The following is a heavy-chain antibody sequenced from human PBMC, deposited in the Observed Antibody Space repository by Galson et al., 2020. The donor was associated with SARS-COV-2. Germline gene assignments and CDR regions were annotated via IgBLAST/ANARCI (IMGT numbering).Heavy chain of an antibody. V-gene: IGHV3-30*04. CDR2: ISYDGTNK. CDR3: AREVGAAGGVGWFDP. Sequence: QLGESLKISCAASGFTFSSYAMHWVRQAPGKGLEWVAVISYDGTNKYYADSVKGRFTVSRDNSKNTLYMQMNSLGAEDTAVYSCAREVGAAGGVGWFDPWGQGTLVTVSS. J-gene: IGHJ5*02. CDR1: GFTFSSYA. D-gene: IGHD2-15*01.